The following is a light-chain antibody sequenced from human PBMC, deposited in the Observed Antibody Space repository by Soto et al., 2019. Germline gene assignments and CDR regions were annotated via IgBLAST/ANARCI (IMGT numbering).Light chain of an antibody. CDR1: QSVTNNF. V-gene: IGKV3-20*01. Sequence: IVLTQSPGTLSLSPGERATLSCGASQSVTNNFLAWYQQKPGQAPRLLIYGASSRATGVPDRFSGSGSGTDFTLTISRLEPVDFALYYCQQYGTPRFTFGPGTEVDIK. CDR2: GAS. J-gene: IGKJ3*01. CDR3: QQYGTPRFT.